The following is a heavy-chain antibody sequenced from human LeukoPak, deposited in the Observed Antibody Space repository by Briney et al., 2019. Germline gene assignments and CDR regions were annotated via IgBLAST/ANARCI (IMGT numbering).Heavy chain of an antibody. V-gene: IGHV3-23*01. CDR3: AKDRPNYHESNGHYYSPNGDY. CDR1: GFTFSTYA. CDR2: ISSSGDRT. D-gene: IGHD3-22*01. J-gene: IGHJ4*02. Sequence: PGGSLRLSCAASGFTFSTYAMSWVRQAPGKGLEWVSSISSSGDRTFYADSVKDRFTISRDNSENTLYLQMSRLRAEDTAVYYCAKDRPNYHESNGHYYSPNGDYWGQGTLVTVSS.